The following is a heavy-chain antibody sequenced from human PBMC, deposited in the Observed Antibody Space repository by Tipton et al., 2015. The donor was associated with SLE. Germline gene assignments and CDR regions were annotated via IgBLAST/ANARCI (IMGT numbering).Heavy chain of an antibody. V-gene: IGHV3-48*01. CDR2: ISTTGNTI. J-gene: IGHJ6*03. CDR1: GFTFSTYA. Sequence: GSLRLSCAASGFTFSTYAMNWVRQAPGKGLEWVSYISTTGNTIYYADSVKGRFTISRDNAKNSLFLQMNSLRAEDTAVYYCARESGSYRGYYMDVWGKGTTVTVSS. D-gene: IGHD1-26*01. CDR3: ARESGSYRGYYMDV.